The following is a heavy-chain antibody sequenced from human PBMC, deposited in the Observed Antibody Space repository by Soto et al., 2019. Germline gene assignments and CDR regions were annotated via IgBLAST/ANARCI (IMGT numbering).Heavy chain of an antibody. CDR2: IYPGDSDT. Sequence: GESLKISCKGSGYSFTSYWIGWVRQMPGKGLEWMGIIYPGDSDTRYSPSFQGQVTISADKSISTAYLQWSSLKASDTAMYYCARGHSADYYDSSGYLLGYWGQGTLVTVSS. J-gene: IGHJ4*02. CDR3: ARGHSADYYDSSGYLLGY. CDR1: GYSFTSYW. D-gene: IGHD3-22*01. V-gene: IGHV5-51*01.